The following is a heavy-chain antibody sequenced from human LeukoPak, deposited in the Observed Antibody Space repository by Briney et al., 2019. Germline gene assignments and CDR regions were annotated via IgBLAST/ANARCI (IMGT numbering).Heavy chain of an antibody. D-gene: IGHD4-11*01. CDR2: ISTTSDYI. CDR3: ARDGSNFDPFDY. Sequence: GGSLRLSCVGSGFSFSSSDMNWVRQAPGKGLEWVSSISTTSDYIYHADSVKGRFTTSRDNAKNSLYLQMNSLRAEDTAVYYCARDGSNFDPFDYWGQGTLVTVSS. V-gene: IGHV3-21*06. J-gene: IGHJ4*02. CDR1: GFSFSSSD.